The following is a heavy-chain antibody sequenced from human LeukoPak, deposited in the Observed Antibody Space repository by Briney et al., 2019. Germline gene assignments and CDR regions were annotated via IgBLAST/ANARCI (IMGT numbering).Heavy chain of an antibody. CDR3: ARGGGLDV. J-gene: IGHJ6*02. D-gene: IGHD3-16*01. CDR1: GFTFSSYS. CDR2: INHNGNVN. V-gene: IGHV3-7*03. Sequence: GGSLRLSCAASGFTFSSYSMNWARQAPGKGLEWVASINHNGNVNYYVDSVKGRFTISRGNAKNSLYLQMSNLRAEDTAVYFCARGGGLDVWGQGATVTVSS.